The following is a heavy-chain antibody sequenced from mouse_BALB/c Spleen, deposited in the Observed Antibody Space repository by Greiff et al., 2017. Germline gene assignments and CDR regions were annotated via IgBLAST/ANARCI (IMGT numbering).Heavy chain of an antibody. CDR1: GFTFSSYA. CDR2: ISSGGST. V-gene: IGHV5-6-5*01. D-gene: IGHD2-1*01. J-gene: IGHJ4*01. CDR3: AREVYYGNSGAMDY. Sequence: EVMLVESGGGLVKPGGSLKLSCAASGFTFSSYAMSWVRQTPEKRLEWVASISSGGSTYYPDSVKGRFTISRDNARNILYLQMSSLRSEDTAMYYCAREVYYGNSGAMDYWGQGTSVTVSS.